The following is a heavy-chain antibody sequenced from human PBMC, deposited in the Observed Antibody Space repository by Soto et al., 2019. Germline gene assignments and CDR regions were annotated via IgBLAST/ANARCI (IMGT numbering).Heavy chain of an antibody. V-gene: IGHV4-61*01. CDR2: IYYSGST. CDR3: ARGGGLGYCSSTSCYQDNWFDP. D-gene: IGHD2-2*01. CDR1: GGSVSSGSYY. J-gene: IGHJ5*02. Sequence: QVQLQESGPGLVKPSETLSLTCTVSGGSVSSGSYYWSWIRQPPGKGLEWIGYIYYSGSTNYNPSLKSRVTISVDTSKNQFSLQLSSVTAADTAVYYCARGGGLGYCSSTSCYQDNWFDPWGQGTLVTVSS.